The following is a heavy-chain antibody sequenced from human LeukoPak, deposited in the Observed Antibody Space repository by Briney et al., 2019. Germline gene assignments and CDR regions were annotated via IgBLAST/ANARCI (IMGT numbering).Heavy chain of an antibody. Sequence: PGGALRLSRSASGFIYSDYDMNWVRQARGKGLEWVSAISGLTTHIYYGDSVKGRFSISRDNAKNSVYLQMNSLGVEDTAIYYCGRAFPPLRTSSAGDLWGQGILVTVSS. CDR3: GRAFPPLRTSSAGDL. V-gene: IGHV3-69-1*02. CDR1: GFIYSDYD. CDR2: ISGLTTHI. D-gene: IGHD3-16*01. J-gene: IGHJ4*02.